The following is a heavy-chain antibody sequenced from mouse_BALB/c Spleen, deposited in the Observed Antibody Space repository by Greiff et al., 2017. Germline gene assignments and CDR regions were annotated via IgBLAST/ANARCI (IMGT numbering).Heavy chain of an antibody. D-gene: IGHD2-1*01. CDR1: GFTFSSYT. V-gene: IGHV5-12-2*01. Sequence: EVMLVESGGGLVQPGGSLKLSCAASGFTFSSYTMSWVRQTPEKRLEWVAYISNGGGSTYYPDTVKGRFTISRDNAKNTLYLQMSSLKSEDTAMYYCARRDYGNYVYWYFDVWGAGTTVTVSS. J-gene: IGHJ1*01. CDR2: ISNGGGST. CDR3: ARRDYGNYVYWYFDV.